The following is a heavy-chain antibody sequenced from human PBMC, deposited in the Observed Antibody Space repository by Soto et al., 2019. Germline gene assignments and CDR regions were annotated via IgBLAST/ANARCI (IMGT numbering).Heavy chain of an antibody. CDR1: GFTFSIYG. J-gene: IGHJ5*02. D-gene: IGHD3-22*01. V-gene: IGHV3-23*01. CDR3: VKAPHFHDDSDFMT. CDR2: ISGSGGA. Sequence: PGGSLRLSCAASGFTFSIYGMNWVRQAPGKGLEWVSSISGSGGAYSADSVKGRFTISRDNSKNSLYLQMNSLSPEDTAVYYCVKAPHFHDDSDFMTWGQGTMVTVSS.